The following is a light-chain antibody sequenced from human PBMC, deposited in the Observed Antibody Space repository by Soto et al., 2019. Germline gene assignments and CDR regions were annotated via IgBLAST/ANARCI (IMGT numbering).Light chain of an antibody. CDR2: GAS. J-gene: IGKJ1*01. CDR1: QGVSSTY. Sequence: EIVLTQSPGTLSLSPGERATLSCRASQGVSSTYLAWYQQKPGQAPRLLIYGASFRATGIPDRFSGSGSGTDFTVTISRLEPEDFAVYYCQQFGGSSRTFGQGTKVEIK. V-gene: IGKV3-20*01. CDR3: QQFGGSSRT.